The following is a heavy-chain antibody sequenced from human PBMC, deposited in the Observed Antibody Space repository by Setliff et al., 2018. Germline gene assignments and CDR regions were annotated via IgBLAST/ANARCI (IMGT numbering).Heavy chain of an antibody. D-gene: IGHD2-15*01. CDR2: INPSGGST. CDR3: ARDASSGGSCYDR. V-gene: IGHV1-46*01. Sequence: ASVKVSCKASGYTFTSYYMHWVRQAPGQGLEWMGIINPSGGSTSYAQKFQGRVTMTRDTSASTVYMELSSLRSEDTAVYYCARDASSGGSCYDRWGQGTLVTVSS. CDR1: GYTFTSYY. J-gene: IGHJ5*02.